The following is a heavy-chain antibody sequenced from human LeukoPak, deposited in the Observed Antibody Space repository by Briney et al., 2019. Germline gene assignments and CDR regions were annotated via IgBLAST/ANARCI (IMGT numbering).Heavy chain of an antibody. V-gene: IGHV3-53*01. D-gene: IGHD2-15*01. J-gene: IGHJ4*02. Sequence: GSLRLSCAASGFTGSNNYMSWVRQAPGKGLEWVSIIYSGGSTYYADSVKGRFTISRDNSKNTLYLQMNSLRAEDTAVYYCARDPGYCSGGSCYPTYYFDYWGQGTLVTVSS. CDR3: ARDPGYCSGGSCYPTYYFDY. CDR2: IYSGGST. CDR1: GFTGSNNY.